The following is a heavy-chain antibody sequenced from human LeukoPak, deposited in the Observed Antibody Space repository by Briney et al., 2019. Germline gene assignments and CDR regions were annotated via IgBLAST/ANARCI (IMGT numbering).Heavy chain of an antibody. CDR1: GFTFSSYS. J-gene: IGHJ5*02. V-gene: IGHV3-21*01. CDR3: ARGVVVVVAAPELYNWFDP. Sequence: GGSLRLSCAPSGFTFSSYSMNWVRQAPGKGLEWVSSISSSSSYIYYADSVKGRFTISRDNAKNSLYLQMNSLRAEDTAVYYCARGVVVVVAAPELYNWFDPWGQGTLVTVSS. CDR2: ISSSSSYI. D-gene: IGHD2-15*01.